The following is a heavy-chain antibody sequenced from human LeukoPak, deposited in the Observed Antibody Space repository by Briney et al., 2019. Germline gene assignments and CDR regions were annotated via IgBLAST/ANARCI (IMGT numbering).Heavy chain of an antibody. D-gene: IGHD5-24*01. CDR1: GYTFTSYY. CDR2: INPSGGST. J-gene: IGHJ4*02. CDR3: ARDGRRDGYKPPADY. Sequence: ASVKVSCKASGYTFTSYYMHWVRQAPGQGLEWMGIINPSGGSTSYAQEFQGRVTMTRDTSTSTAYMELRSLRSDDTAVYYCARDGRRDGYKPPADYWGQGTLVTVSS. V-gene: IGHV1-46*01.